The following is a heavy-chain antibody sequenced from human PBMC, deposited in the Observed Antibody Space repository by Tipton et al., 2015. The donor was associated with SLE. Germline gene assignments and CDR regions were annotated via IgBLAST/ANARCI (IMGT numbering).Heavy chain of an antibody. D-gene: IGHD6-13*01. CDR2: IYHSGST. Sequence: TLSLTCAVSGYSISSGYYWGWIRQPPGKGLEWIGSIYHSGSTNYNPSLKSRVTISVDTSKNQFSLKLSSVTAADTAVYYCARGVAGLEDAFDIWGQGTMVTVSS. CDR1: GYSISSGYY. CDR3: ARGVAGLEDAFDI. V-gene: IGHV4-38-2*01. J-gene: IGHJ3*02.